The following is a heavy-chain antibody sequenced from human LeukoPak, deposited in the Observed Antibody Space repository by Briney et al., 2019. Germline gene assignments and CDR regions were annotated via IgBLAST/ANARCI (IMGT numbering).Heavy chain of an antibody. CDR1: GYTFTSYG. Sequence: ASVKVSCKASGYTFTSYGISWVRQAPGQGLEWMGWISGYNGYTHYAHNLQGRVTMTTVTSTSTAYMELRSLRSDDTAVYYCARDVARYSSGYYPNWFDPWGQGTLVTVSS. CDR3: ARDVARYSSGYYPNWFDP. J-gene: IGHJ5*02. V-gene: IGHV1-18*01. D-gene: IGHD3-22*01. CDR2: ISGYNGYT.